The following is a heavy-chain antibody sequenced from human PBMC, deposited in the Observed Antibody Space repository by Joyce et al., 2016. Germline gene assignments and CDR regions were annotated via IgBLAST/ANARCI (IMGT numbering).Heavy chain of an antibody. J-gene: IGHJ4*02. CDR3: ARGRGDDFWSGYYGSIDY. D-gene: IGHD3-3*01. V-gene: IGHV1-69*01. CDR2: IVPMSAKT. CDR1: GDIFNAYG. Sequence: QVQLEQSGAEVKKPGSSVTVSCKTSGDIFNAYGINWVRQAPGPGLEWLGGIVPMSAKTDYAQKFRGRLTISAHEPTSTVYMELSSLRSDDTGTYYCARGRGDDFWSGYYGSIDYWGQGTLVSVSS.